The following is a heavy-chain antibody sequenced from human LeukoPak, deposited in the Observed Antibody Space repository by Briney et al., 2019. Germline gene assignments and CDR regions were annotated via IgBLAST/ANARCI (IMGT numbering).Heavy chain of an antibody. CDR1: GYTFTGYY. J-gene: IGHJ4*02. D-gene: IGHD3-3*01. V-gene: IGHV1-46*01. Sequence: GASVKVSCKASGYTFTGYYMHWVRQAPGQGLEWMGIINPSGGSTSYAQKFQGRVTISVDTSKNQFSLKLSSVTAADTAVYYCARSLFGVVHYFDYWGQGTLVTVSS. CDR3: ARSLFGVVHYFDY. CDR2: INPSGGST.